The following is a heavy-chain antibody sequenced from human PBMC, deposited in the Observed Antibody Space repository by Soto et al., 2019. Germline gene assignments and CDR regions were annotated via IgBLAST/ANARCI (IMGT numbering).Heavy chain of an antibody. CDR2: MNPNSGNT. J-gene: IGHJ4*02. CDR3: VRHPSSGWEPFDY. V-gene: IGHV1-8*01. D-gene: IGHD6-19*01. Sequence: QVQLVQSGAEVRKPGASVKVSCKASGYTFTSYDINWVRQATGQGPEWMGWMNPNSGNTGYAQKFQGRVTMTRNTSISTAYMELYSLRSEDTAVYYCVRHPSSGWEPFDYWGQGTLVTVSS. CDR1: GYTFTSYD.